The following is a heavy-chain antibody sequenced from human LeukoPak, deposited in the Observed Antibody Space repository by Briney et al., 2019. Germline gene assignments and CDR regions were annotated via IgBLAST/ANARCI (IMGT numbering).Heavy chain of an antibody. CDR3: ARGTRGYCFDY. CDR1: GFTFSSYA. Sequence: PGRSLRLSCAASGFTFSSYAMHWVRQAPGKGLEWVAVISYDGSNKYYADSVKGRFTISRDNSKNTLYLQMNSLRAEDTAVYYCARGTRGYCFDYWGQGTLVTVSS. D-gene: IGHD2-8*01. V-gene: IGHV3-30-3*01. CDR2: ISYDGSNK. J-gene: IGHJ4*02.